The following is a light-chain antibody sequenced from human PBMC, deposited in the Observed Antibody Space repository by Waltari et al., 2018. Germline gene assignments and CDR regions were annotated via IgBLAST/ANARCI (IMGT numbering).Light chain of an antibody. CDR1: SGHSTNV. CDR2: INSDGSH. J-gene: IGLJ3*02. Sequence: QLVLTQSPSASASLGASVKLTCTLDSGHSTNVIAWLQQQPEKGPRYLMKINSDGSHVKGDVIPDRFSGSGSGAERYLTISSLQSEDEADYYCQTGGHGTWVFGGGTKLTVL. V-gene: IGLV4-69*01. CDR3: QTGGHGTWV.